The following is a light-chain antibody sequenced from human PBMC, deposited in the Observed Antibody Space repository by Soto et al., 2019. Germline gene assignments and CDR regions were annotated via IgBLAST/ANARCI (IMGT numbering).Light chain of an antibody. J-gene: IGKJ1*01. CDR3: HQYNSYPWT. V-gene: IGKV1-5*03. Sequence: DIQMTQSPSTLSASVGDRVTITCRASQSISSWLAWYQQKPGKAPKLLIYKASSLESGVPSRFSGSGSGTELTLTISILQPDDFATYYCHQYNSYPWTFGQGTKVEIK. CDR1: QSISSW. CDR2: KAS.